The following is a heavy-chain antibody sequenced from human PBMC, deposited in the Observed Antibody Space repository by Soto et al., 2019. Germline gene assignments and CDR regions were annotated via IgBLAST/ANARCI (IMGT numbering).Heavy chain of an antibody. CDR3: ARGRGRANWFAP. J-gene: IGHJ5*02. V-gene: IGHV4-61*01. Sequence: SDPLSLTCTLSDGSVGMGRYYWSWIRQPPGKGLEWIGYIYYSGSTNYNPSLKSRVTISVDTSKNQCSLKLSSVTAADTAVENCARGRGRANWFAPWGQRTLITVS. CDR1: DGSVGMGRYY. CDR2: IYYSGST.